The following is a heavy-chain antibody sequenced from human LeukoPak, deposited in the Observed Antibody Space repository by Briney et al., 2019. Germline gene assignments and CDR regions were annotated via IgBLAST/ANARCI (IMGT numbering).Heavy chain of an antibody. CDR2: IIPIFGTA. D-gene: IGHD5-18*01. Sequence: ASVKVSCKASGGTFRSYAISWVRQAPGQGLEWMGEIIPIFGTANYAQKFQGRVTITADESTSTAYMELSSLRSEDTAVYYCARDQGYRYGYGDFDYWGQGTLVTVSS. J-gene: IGHJ4*02. CDR1: GGTFRSYA. CDR3: ARDQGYRYGYGDFDY. V-gene: IGHV1-69*13.